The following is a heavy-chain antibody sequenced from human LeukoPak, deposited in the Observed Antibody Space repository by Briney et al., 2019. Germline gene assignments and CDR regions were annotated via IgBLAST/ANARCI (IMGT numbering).Heavy chain of an antibody. D-gene: IGHD3-22*01. V-gene: IGHV4-34*01. Sequence: KPSETLSLTCAVYGGSFSGYYWSWIRQPPGKGLEWIGEINHSGSTNYNPSLKSRVTISVDTSKNQFTLKLSSVTAADTAVYYCARSEYYYDSSGEFDYWGQGTLVTVSS. CDR1: GGSFSGYY. CDR2: INHSGST. J-gene: IGHJ4*02. CDR3: ARSEYYYDSSGEFDY.